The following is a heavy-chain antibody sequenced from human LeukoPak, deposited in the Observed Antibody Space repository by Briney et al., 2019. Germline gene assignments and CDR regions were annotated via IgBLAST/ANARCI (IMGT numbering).Heavy chain of an antibody. CDR3: ARELYCSGGSCYHFDY. CDR1: GYSFTSYW. J-gene: IGHJ4*02. Sequence: GESLKISCKGSGYSFTSYWISWVRQMPGKGLEWMGRIDPSDSYTNYSPSFQGHVTISADKSISTAYLQWSSLKASDTAMYYCARELYCSGGSCYHFDYWGQGTLVTVSS. CDR2: IDPSDSYT. V-gene: IGHV5-10-1*01. D-gene: IGHD2-15*01.